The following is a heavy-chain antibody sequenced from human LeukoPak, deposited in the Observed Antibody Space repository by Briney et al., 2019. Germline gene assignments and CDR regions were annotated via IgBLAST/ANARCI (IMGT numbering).Heavy chain of an antibody. CDR2: IYYSGST. J-gene: IGHJ4*02. CDR3: ARVVSSRGHYFDY. Sequence: KPSQTLSLTCTVSGGSISSGGYYWSGIRQHPGKGLEWIGYIYYSGSTYYNPSLKSRVTISVDTSKNQFSLKLSSVTAADTAVYYCARVVSSRGHYFDYWGQGTLVTVSS. V-gene: IGHV4-31*03. D-gene: IGHD3-10*01. CDR1: GGSISSGGYY.